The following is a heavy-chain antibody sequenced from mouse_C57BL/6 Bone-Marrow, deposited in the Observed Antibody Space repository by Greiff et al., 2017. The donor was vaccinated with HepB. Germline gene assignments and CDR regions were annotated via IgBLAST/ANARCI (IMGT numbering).Heavy chain of an antibody. Sequence: VQLQQPGAELVKPGASVKLSCKASGYTFTSYWMQWVKQRPGQGLEWIGEIDPSDSYTNYNQKFKGKATLTVDTSSSTAYMQLSSLTSEDSAVYYCARSTMVTGFADWGQGTLVTVSA. D-gene: IGHD2-2*01. V-gene: IGHV1-50*01. CDR2: IDPSDSYT. J-gene: IGHJ3*01. CDR3: ARSTMVTGFAD. CDR1: GYTFTSYW.